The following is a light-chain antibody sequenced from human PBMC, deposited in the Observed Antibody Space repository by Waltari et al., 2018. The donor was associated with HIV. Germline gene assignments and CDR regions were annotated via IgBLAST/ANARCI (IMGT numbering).Light chain of an antibody. CDR3: ATWADRASGPVV. V-gene: IGLV1-47*01. CDR1: SSEIVSNY. CDR2: RNN. J-gene: IGLJ2*01. Sequence: SVLTQPPSASGTPGQRVPISCSCFSSEIVSNYVHWYPKLPGSAPKLLIYRNNQRPSGVPDRFSGSKTDTSASLAISGLRSEDEADYYCATWADRASGPVVFGGGTRVTVL.